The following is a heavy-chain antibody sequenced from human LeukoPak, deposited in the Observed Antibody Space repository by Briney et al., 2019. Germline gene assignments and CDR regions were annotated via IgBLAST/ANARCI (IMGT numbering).Heavy chain of an antibody. D-gene: IGHD2-15*01. CDR3: ARAAVCSGGSCYRGGFDP. CDR2: IIPIFGTA. V-gene: IGHV1-69*01. J-gene: IGHJ5*02. Sequence: ASVKVSCKASGGTFISYAISWVRQAPGQGLEWMGGIIPIFGTANYAQKFQGRVTITADESTSTAYMELSSLRSEDTAVYYCARAAVCSGGSCYRGGFDPWGQGTLVTVSS. CDR1: GGTFISYA.